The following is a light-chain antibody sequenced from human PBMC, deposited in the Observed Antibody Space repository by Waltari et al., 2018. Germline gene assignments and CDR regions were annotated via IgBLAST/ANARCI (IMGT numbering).Light chain of an antibody. V-gene: IGKV3-20*01. CDR1: QSVSNNN. CDR3: QQYGTSPGT. J-gene: IGKJ1*01. Sequence: EIVLPRPPGTRSLSQGEGATLSCRASQSVSNNNLAWYQHTPGQAPRLLIYGASSRPTGIPDRFSASGSGTDFTLTISRLEPGDFAMYYCQQYGTSPGTFGQGTKVEIK. CDR2: GAS.